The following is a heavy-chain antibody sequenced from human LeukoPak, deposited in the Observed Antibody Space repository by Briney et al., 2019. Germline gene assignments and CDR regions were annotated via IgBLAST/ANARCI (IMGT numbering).Heavy chain of an antibody. D-gene: IGHD4-17*01. CDR3: ARDYGDYRGGTLYYYYGMDV. CDR1: GYTFTSYG. CDR2: ISAYNGNT. J-gene: IGHJ6*02. Sequence: GASVKVSCKASGYTFTSYGISWVRQAPGQGLEWMGWISAYNGNTNYAQKLQGRVTMTTDTSTSTAYMELRSLRSDDTAVYYCARDYGDYRGGTLYYYYGMDVWGQGTTVTVSS. V-gene: IGHV1-18*01.